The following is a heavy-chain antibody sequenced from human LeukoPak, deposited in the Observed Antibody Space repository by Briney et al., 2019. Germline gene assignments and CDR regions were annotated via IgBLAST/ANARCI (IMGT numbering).Heavy chain of an antibody. CDR3: ASIRFLEWSEDY. CDR2: IYSGGST. D-gene: IGHD3-3*01. V-gene: IGHV3-53*01. CDR1: GFTVSSNY. J-gene: IGHJ4*02. Sequence: PGGSLRLSCAASGFTVSSNYMSWVRQAPGKGLEWVSVIYSGGSTYYADSVKGRFTISRDNSKNTLYLQMNSLRAEDTAVYYCASIRFLEWSEDYRGQGTLVTVSS.